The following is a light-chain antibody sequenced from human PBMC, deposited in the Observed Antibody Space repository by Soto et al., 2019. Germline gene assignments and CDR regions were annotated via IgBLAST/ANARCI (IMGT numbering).Light chain of an antibody. V-gene: IGKV1-5*03. CDR1: QSISSW. CDR3: QQYNSYPYT. CDR2: KAS. Sequence: DIQMTQSPSTLSASVGDRVTITCRASQSISSWLAWYQQKPGKAPKLLIYKASSLESGVPSRFSGSGSGTEVTVTISSLQPDEFATYYCQQYNSYPYTCRQGTELEIK. J-gene: IGKJ2*01.